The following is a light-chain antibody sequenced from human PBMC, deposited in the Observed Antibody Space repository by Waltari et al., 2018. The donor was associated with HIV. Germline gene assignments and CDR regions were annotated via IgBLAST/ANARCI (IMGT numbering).Light chain of an antibody. CDR1: SSNIGAGYD. CDR2: GNS. CDR3: QSYDSSLSGV. J-gene: IGLJ3*02. V-gene: IGLV1-40*01. Sequence: QSVLTQPPSVSGAPGQRVTISCTGRSSNIGAGYDVPWYQQLPGTAPKLLIYGNSNRPSGVPDRFSGSKSGTSASLAITGLQAEDEADYYCQSYDSSLSGVFGGGTKLTVL.